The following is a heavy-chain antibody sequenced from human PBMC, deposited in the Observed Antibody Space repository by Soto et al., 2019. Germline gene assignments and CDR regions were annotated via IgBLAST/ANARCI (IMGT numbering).Heavy chain of an antibody. J-gene: IGHJ6*02. CDR3: ARDLSGTTQGVYYYYGMDV. V-gene: IGHV1-8*01. Sequence: GASVKVSCKASGYTFTSYDINWVRQATGQGLEWMGWMNPNSGNTGYAQKFQGRVTMTRNTSISTAYMELSSLRSEDTAVYYCARDLSGTTQGVYYYYGMDVWGQGTTVTVSS. D-gene: IGHD1-7*01. CDR1: GYTFTSYD. CDR2: MNPNSGNT.